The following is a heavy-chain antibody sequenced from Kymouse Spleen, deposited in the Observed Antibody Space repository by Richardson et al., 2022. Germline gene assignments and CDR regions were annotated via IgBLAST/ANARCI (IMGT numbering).Heavy chain of an antibody. J-gene: IGHJ4*02. CDR2: IKQDGSEK. V-gene: IGHV3-7*01. CDR1: GFTFSSYW. CDR3: ARVTIFGVVILFDY. Sequence: EVQLVESGGGLVQPGGSLRLSCAASGFTFSSYWMSWVRQAPGKGLEWVANIKQDGSEKYYVDSVKGRFTISRDNAKNSLYLQMNSLRAEDTAVYYCARVTIFGVVILFDYWGQGTLVTVSS. D-gene: IGHD3-3*01.